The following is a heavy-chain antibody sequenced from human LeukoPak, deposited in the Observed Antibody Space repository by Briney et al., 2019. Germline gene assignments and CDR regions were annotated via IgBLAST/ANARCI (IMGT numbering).Heavy chain of an antibody. V-gene: IGHV1-69*05. CDR1: GGTFSSYA. CDR3: ATPRSPDWYFDL. J-gene: IGHJ2*01. Sequence: GASVKVSCKASGGTFSSYAISWVRQAPGQGLEWMGGIIPNFGTANYAQKFQGRVTITTDESTSTAYMELSSLRSEDTAVYYCATPRSPDWYFDLWGRGTLVTVSS. CDR2: IIPNFGTA.